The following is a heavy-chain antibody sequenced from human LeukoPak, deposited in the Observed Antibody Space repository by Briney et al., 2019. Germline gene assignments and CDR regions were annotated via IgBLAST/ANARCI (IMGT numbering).Heavy chain of an antibody. J-gene: IGHJ4*02. D-gene: IGHD1/OR15-1a*01. CDR1: GGSISSYY. Sequence: SETLSLTCTVSGGSISSYYWSWIRQPPGKGLEWIGYIYYNGITNYNPSLKSRVSISLDTSKNQFSLRLNSVTAAETAVYYCASQLGGTTFHWGQGTLVTVSS. CDR3: ASQLGGTTFH. CDR2: IYYNGIT. V-gene: IGHV4-59*01.